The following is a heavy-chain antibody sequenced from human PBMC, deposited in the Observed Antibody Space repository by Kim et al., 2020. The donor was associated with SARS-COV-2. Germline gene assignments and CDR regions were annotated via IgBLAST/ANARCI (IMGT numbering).Heavy chain of an antibody. J-gene: IGHJ3*02. Sequence: SDPTYADSVRGRFTISRDNARNTLFLQMNSLRVEDTAVYYCARDRVPFDIWGQGTMVTVSS. V-gene: IGHV3-74*01. D-gene: IGHD6-6*01. CDR2: SDP. CDR3: ARDRVPFDI.